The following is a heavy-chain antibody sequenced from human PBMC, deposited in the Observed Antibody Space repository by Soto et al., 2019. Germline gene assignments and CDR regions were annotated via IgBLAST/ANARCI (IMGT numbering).Heavy chain of an antibody. J-gene: IGHJ4*02. CDR2: INGSGDNT. V-gene: IGHV3-23*01. Sequence: GGSRRLSCAASGFTFSSYVMSWVRQAPGKGLGWVSSINGSGDNTYYADSVKGRFTISRDNFKNTLFLQMNSLRAEDTAIYYCAKWGIVATIPYYFDYWGQGALVTVSS. D-gene: IGHD5-12*01. CDR3: AKWGIVATIPYYFDY. CDR1: GFTFSSYV.